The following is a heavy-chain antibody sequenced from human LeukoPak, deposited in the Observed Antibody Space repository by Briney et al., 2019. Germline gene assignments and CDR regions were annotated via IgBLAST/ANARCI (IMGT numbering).Heavy chain of an antibody. J-gene: IGHJ6*03. CDR2: INPNSGGT. CDR3: ASGTGVNYYYMDV. V-gene: IGHV1-2*02. D-gene: IGHD1-14*01. CDR1: GYTFTGYY. Sequence: GALVKVSCKAPGYTFTGYYMHWVRQAPGQGLEWMGWINPNSGGTNYAQKFQGRVTMTRDTSISTAYMELSRLRSDDTAVYYCASGTGVNYYYMDVWGKGTTVAVSS.